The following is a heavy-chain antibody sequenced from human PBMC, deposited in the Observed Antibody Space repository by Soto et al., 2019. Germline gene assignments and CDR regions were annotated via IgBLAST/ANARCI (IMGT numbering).Heavy chain of an antibody. J-gene: IGHJ6*02. D-gene: IGHD3-3*01. CDR3: AREGNTYYAFWSGEPAYGMDV. CDR1: GFMISRNY. CDR2: ISSGGST. Sequence: EVQLVETGGGLIQPGGSLRLSCAASGFMISRNYMSWVRQAPGKGLEWVSVISSGGSTSYADSVKGRFTLSRDNSKNTLYLQMNSLRVEDTAVYYCAREGNTYYAFWSGEPAYGMDVWGQGTTVTVSS. V-gene: IGHV3-53*02.